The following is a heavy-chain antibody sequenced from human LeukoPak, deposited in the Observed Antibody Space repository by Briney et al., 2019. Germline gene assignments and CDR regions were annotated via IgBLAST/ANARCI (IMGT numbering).Heavy chain of an antibody. CDR1: GGSISSYY. J-gene: IGHJ3*02. CDR2: IYTSGST. D-gene: IGHD1-26*01. Sequence: SETLSLTCTVSGGSISSYYWSWIRQPPGKGLEWIGRIYTSGSTNYNPSLKSRVTISVDTSKNQFSLKLSSVTAADTAVYYCARDTLGATFPGAFDIWGQGTMVTVSS. CDR3: ARDTLGATFPGAFDI. V-gene: IGHV4-4*07.